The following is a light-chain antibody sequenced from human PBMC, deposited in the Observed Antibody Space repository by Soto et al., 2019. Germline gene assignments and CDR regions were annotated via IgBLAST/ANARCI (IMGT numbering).Light chain of an antibody. V-gene: IGKV3-11*01. CDR3: QKRSNGYT. J-gene: IGKJ2*01. Sequence: EIVLTQSPATLSLSPGGRATLSCRASQSVSSYLAWYQQKPGQAPRLLIYDASKRATGIPARFSGSGSGTDFTLTISSLEPEDFAIYYCQKRSNGYTFGQGTKLEIK. CDR2: DAS. CDR1: QSVSSY.